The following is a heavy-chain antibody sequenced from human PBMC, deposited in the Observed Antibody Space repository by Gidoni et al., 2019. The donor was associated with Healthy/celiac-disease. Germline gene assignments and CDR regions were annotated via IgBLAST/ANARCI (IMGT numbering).Heavy chain of an antibody. CDR2: IIPILGIA. J-gene: IGHJ4*02. CDR3: ASDLSQLPTD. CDR1: GGTFSSYA. V-gene: IGHV1-69*04. Sequence: QVQLVQSGAEVKKPGSSVKASCKASGGTFSSYAISWVRQAPGQGLEWMGRIIPILGIANYAQKFQGRVTITADKSTSTAYMELSSLRSEDTAVYYCASDLSQLPTDWGQGTLVTVSS. D-gene: IGHD2-2*01.